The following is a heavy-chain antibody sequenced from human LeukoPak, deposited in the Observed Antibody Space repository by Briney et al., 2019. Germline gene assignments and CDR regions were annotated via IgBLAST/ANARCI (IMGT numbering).Heavy chain of an antibody. CDR3: AKDPEDYGDYYYYGMDV. D-gene: IGHD4-17*01. J-gene: IGHJ6*02. V-gene: IGHV3-30*18. CDR2: ISYDGSNK. CDR1: GFTFSRYG. Sequence: GGSLRLSCAASGFTFSRYGMHWVRQAPGKGLEWVAVISYDGSNKYYADSVKGRFTISRDNSKNTLYLQLNSLRAEDTAVYYCAKDPEDYGDYYYYGMDVWGQGTTVTVSS.